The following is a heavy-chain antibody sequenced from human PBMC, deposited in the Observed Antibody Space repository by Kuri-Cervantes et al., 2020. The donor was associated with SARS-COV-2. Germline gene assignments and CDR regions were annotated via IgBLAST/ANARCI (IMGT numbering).Heavy chain of an antibody. CDR3: EREFKVRRVVPAAKDSRTQYYFDY. D-gene: IGHD2-2*01. Sequence: SVKVSCKASGYTFTSYGISWVRQAPGQGLEWMGGIIPIFGTANYAQKFQGRVTITADKSTSTAYMELSSLRSEDTDVYYCEREFKVRRVVPAAKDSRTQYYFDYWGQGTLVTVSS. CDR1: GYTFTSYG. CDR2: IIPIFGTA. V-gene: IGHV1-69*06. J-gene: IGHJ4*02.